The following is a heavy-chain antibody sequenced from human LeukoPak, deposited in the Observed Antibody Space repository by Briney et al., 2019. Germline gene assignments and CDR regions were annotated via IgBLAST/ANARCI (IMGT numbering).Heavy chain of an antibody. D-gene: IGHD5-18*01. CDR1: GFTFSSYW. CDR2: ISSSSSYI. J-gene: IGHJ4*02. Sequence: GGSLRLSCAASGFTFSSYWMSWVRQAPGKGLEWVSSISSSSSYIYYADSVKGRFTISRDNAKNSLYLQMNSLRAEDTAVYYCARDPWIRGYFDYWGQGTLVTVSS. CDR3: ARDPWIRGYFDY. V-gene: IGHV3-21*01.